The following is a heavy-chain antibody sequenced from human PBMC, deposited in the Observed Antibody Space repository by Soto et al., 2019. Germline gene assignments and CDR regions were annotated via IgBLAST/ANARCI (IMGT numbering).Heavy chain of an antibody. CDR1: GGTFSSYA. D-gene: IGHD3-22*01. CDR3: ARDARERASSGRGDAFDI. J-gene: IGHJ3*02. CDR2: IIPIFGTA. Sequence: QVQLVQSGAEVKKPGSSVKVSCKASGGTFSSYAISWVRQAPGQGLEWMGGIIPIFGTANYAQKFQGRVTITADESTSTAYMELISLRSEDTAVYYCARDARERASSGRGDAFDIWGQGTMVTVSS. V-gene: IGHV1-69*01.